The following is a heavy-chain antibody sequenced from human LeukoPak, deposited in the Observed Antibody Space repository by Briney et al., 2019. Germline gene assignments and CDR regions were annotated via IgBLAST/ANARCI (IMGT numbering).Heavy chain of an antibody. J-gene: IGHJ5*02. D-gene: IGHD4-17*01. V-gene: IGHV3-33*08. CDR3: ARGGYYGDYVRWFDP. CDR2: IWYDGSNK. CDR1: GFTFNTYS. Sequence: PGGSLRLSCAASGFTFNTYSMSWVRQAPGKGLEWVAVIWYDGSNKYYADSVKGRFTISRDNSKNTLYLQMNSLRAEDTAVYYCARGGYYGDYVRWFDPWGQGTLVTVSS.